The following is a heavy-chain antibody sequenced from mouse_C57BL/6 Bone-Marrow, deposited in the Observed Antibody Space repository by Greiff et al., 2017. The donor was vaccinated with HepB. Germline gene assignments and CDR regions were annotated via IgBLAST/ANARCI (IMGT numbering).Heavy chain of an antibody. CDR2: IRIKSNNYAT. Sequence: GGGLVQPKGSLKLSCAASGFSFNTYAMNWVRQAPGKGLEWVARIRIKSNNYATYYADSVKDRFTISRDDSESMLYLQMNNLKTEDTAMYYCVRHAIYYGNYDAMDYWGQGTSVTVSS. CDR1: GFSFNTYA. V-gene: IGHV10-1*01. CDR3: VRHAIYYGNYDAMDY. J-gene: IGHJ4*01. D-gene: IGHD2-1*01.